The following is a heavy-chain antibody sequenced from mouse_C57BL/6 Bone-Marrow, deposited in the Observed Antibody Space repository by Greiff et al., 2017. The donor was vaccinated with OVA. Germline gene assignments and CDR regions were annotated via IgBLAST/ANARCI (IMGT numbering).Heavy chain of an antibody. D-gene: IGHD1-1*01. CDR3: ASGTCYCGSRGFAY. V-gene: IGHV1-64*01. CDR1: GYTFTSYW. CDR2: IHPNSGST. J-gene: IGHJ3*01. Sequence: VQLQQPGAELVKPGASVKLSCKASGYTFTSYWMHWVKQRPGQGLEWIGMIHPNSGSTNYNEKFKSKATLTVDKSSSTAYMQLSSLTSEDSAVYYCASGTCYCGSRGFAYWGQGTLVTFSA.